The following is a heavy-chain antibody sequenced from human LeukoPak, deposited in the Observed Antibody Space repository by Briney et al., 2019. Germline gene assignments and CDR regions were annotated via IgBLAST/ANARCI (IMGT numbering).Heavy chain of an antibody. Sequence: SETLSLTCTVSGDFLSSGSSYWGWIRQSPGKGLAWIGSIYYSGSIFYNASFESRLTLSVDTSKNQFYLKLRSLTAADTAVYYCAREGRQDYVYFDHWGQGSLVTVSS. CDR1: GDFLSSGSSY. CDR2: IYYSGSI. CDR3: AREGRQDYVYFDH. V-gene: IGHV4-39*02. D-gene: IGHD4-17*01. J-gene: IGHJ4*02.